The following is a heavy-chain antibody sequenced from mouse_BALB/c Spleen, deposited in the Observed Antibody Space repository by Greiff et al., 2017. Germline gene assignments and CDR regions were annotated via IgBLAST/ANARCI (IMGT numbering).Heavy chain of an antibody. Sequence: EVQRVESGGGLVQPGGSLRLSCATSGFTFTDYYMSWVRQPPGKALEWLGFIRNKANGYTTEYSASVKGRFTISRDNSQSILYLQMNTLRAEDSATYYCARDKGDYYGSSYGFAYWGQGTLVTVSA. D-gene: IGHD1-1*01. CDR1: GFTFTDYY. J-gene: IGHJ3*01. V-gene: IGHV7-3*02. CDR2: IRNKANGYTT. CDR3: ARDKGDYYGSSYGFAY.